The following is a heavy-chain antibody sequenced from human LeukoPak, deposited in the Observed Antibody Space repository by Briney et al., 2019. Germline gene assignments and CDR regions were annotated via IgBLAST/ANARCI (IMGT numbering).Heavy chain of an antibody. Sequence: GRSLRPSCAASGFTFSSYAMSWVRQAPGKGLEWVSAISSSGGSTYYADSVKARFTISRDNSKNTLYLQMNSLRAEDTAVYYCAKDQFSSGLNWFDPWGQGTLVTVSS. V-gene: IGHV3-23*01. J-gene: IGHJ5*02. CDR3: AKDQFSSGLNWFDP. CDR2: ISSSGGST. D-gene: IGHD6-19*01. CDR1: GFTFSSYA.